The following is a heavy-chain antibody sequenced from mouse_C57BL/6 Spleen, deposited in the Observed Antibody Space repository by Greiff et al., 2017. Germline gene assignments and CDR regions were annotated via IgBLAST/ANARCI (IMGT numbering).Heavy chain of an antibody. V-gene: IGHV1-15*01. J-gene: IGHJ2*01. D-gene: IGHD2-5*01. CDR2: IDPETGGT. Sequence: QVQLKESGAELVRPGASVTLSCKASGYTFTDYEMHWVKQTPVHGLEWIGAIDPETGGTAYNQKFKGKAILTADKSSSTAYMELRSLTSEDSAVYYCTRPYSNSFDYWGQGTTLTVSS. CDR3: TRPYSNSFDY. CDR1: GYTFTDYE.